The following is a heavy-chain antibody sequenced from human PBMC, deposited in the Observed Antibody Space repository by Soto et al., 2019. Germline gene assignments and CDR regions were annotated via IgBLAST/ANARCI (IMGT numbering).Heavy chain of an antibody. CDR2: VYYTGDT. CDR3: VRQGIDYLHGLVDV. D-gene: IGHD1-26*01. V-gene: IGHV4-59*08. CDR1: SGPDSSHN. J-gene: IGHJ6*02. Sequence: QVELQQSGPGLVKPSGTLSLTCTVSSGPDSSHNWGWIRQPPGRGLEWIGYVYYTGDTSYNPSLKRRAPISAATSTKIISLTLSSVTAADTAVYYCVRQGIDYLHGLVDVWGQGTTVSVSS.